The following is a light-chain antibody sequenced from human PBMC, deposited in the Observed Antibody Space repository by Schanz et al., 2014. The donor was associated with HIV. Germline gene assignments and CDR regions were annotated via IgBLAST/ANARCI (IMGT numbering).Light chain of an antibody. V-gene: IGLV1-40*01. CDR3: SSFAGRRNLL. CDR1: SSNMGTGFD. CDR2: ANT. Sequence: QSVLTQPPSVSGAPGQRVTISCTGSSSNMGTGFDVHWYQLLPGTAPKVLIFANTHRPSGVPDRFSGSKSGTSASLAITGLQAEDEGDYYCSSFAGRRNLLFGGGTKLTVL. J-gene: IGLJ3*02.